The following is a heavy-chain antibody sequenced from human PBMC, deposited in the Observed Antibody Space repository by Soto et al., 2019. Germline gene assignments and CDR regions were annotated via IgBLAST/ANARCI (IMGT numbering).Heavy chain of an antibody. V-gene: IGHV4-59*01. D-gene: IGHD5-12*01. CDR1: GVSSSSYY. Sequence: SETLSLTCTFSGVSSSSYYWILIRQPPGKGLEWIGYIYYSGSTNYNPSLKSRVTISVDTSKNQFSLKLSSVTAADTAVYYCAREDSGYQTLDYWGQGTLVTVSS. CDR2: IYYSGST. CDR3: AREDSGYQTLDY. J-gene: IGHJ4*02.